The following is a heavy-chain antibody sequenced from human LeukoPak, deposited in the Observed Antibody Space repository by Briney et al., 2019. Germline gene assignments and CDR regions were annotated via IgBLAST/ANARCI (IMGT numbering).Heavy chain of an antibody. CDR1: GYTFTSYV. Sequence: SVTDSCKASGYTFTSYVIHWVRQAPGQGREWMGWISAYNGNTNYAQKLQGRVTMTTDTSTSTAYMELRSLRSDDTAVYYCAREGYSSSWNYFDYWGQGALVTVSS. V-gene: IGHV1-18*01. CDR2: ISAYNGNT. J-gene: IGHJ4*02. CDR3: AREGYSSSWNYFDY. D-gene: IGHD6-13*01.